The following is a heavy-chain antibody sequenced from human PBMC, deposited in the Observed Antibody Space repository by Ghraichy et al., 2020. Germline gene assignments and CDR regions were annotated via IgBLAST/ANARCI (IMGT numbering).Heavy chain of an antibody. V-gene: IGHV4-31*01. CDR3: ASVSSPWSYYNYYYYGMDV. CDR1: GGSISSGGYY. CDR2: IYYSGIT. Sequence: SETLSLTCTVSGGSISSGGYYWSWIRQHPGKGLEWIGYIYYSGITYYNPSLKSLFTISVDTSKNQFSLKLSSVTAADTAVYYCASVSSPWSYYNYYYYGMDVWGQGTTVTVSS. J-gene: IGHJ6*02. D-gene: IGHD3-10*01.